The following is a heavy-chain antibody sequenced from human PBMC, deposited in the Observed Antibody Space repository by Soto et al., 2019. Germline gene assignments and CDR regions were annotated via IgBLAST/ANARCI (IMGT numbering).Heavy chain of an antibody. D-gene: IGHD2-15*01. Sequence: QVQLVQSGAEVKKPGSSVKVSCKAPGGTFSSYAISWVRQAPGQGLEWMGGIIPIFGTAKYAQKFQGRVTITADESTGPGYMELSSLRSEDTAVYYCARSQGGSSSLDIYYYYYYGMDVWGQGTTVTVSS. CDR3: ARSQGGSSSLDIYYYYYYGMDV. J-gene: IGHJ6*02. CDR1: GGTFSSYA. CDR2: IIPIFGTA. V-gene: IGHV1-69*01.